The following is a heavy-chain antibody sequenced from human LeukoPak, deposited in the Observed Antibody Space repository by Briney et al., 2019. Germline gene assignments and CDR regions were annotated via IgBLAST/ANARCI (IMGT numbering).Heavy chain of an antibody. V-gene: IGHV3-7*01. D-gene: IGHD5-24*01. CDR2: IKEDGTEK. CDR3: ARGGSGWLQRFGSAFDI. CDR1: GFIFSSYW. J-gene: IGHJ3*02. Sequence: GGSLKPSCAASGFIFSSYWMTWVRQAPGKGPGWVAKIKEDGTEKYYVDSVKGRFTISRDNDKKSLYLQMNRLRAEDTAVYYCARGGSGWLQRFGSAFDIWGQGTMVTVSS.